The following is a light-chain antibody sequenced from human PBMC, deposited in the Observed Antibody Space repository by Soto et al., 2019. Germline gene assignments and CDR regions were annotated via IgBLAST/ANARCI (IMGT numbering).Light chain of an antibody. CDR3: SSYADSNIYV. V-gene: IGLV2-8*01. CDR2: EVI. Sequence: QSALTQPPSASGSPGQSVTISCTGSSSDVGGYNFVSWYQQHPGKAPKLVIYEVIKRPSGVPDRFSGSKSGNTASLTVSGLQAEDEADYYSSSYADSNIYVFGTGTKLTVL. J-gene: IGLJ1*01. CDR1: SSDVGGYNF.